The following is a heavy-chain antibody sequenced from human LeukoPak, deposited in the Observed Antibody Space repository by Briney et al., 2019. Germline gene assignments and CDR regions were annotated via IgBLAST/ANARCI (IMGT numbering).Heavy chain of an antibody. Sequence: SETLSLTCTVSGGSFSDSSYYWAWIRRPPGKGLEWIGSFYYDGRTYYSPSLESRVTVSVDRSKNQFFVRLTSVSAADTAVYYCARRAHLGTPIWGQGTLVTVSS. D-gene: IGHD6-13*01. CDR1: GGSFSDSSYY. J-gene: IGHJ3*02. V-gene: IGHV4-39*01. CDR2: FYYDGRT. CDR3: ARRAHLGTPI.